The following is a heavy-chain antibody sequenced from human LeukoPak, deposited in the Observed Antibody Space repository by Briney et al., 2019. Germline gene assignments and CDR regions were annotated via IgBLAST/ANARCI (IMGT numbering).Heavy chain of an antibody. CDR2: ISFDGSNK. V-gene: IGHV3-30-3*01. J-gene: IGHJ5*02. D-gene: IGHD3-3*01. CDR3: ARGQEYYDFWSGYYPRYWFDP. Sequence: GGSLRLSCAASGFTFSTYAIHWVRQAPGKGLEWVALISFDGSNKYYADSVKGRFTISRDNSKNTLFLEMNSLRAEDTAVYYCARGQEYYDFWSGYYPRYWFDPWGQGTLVTVSS. CDR1: GFTFSTYA.